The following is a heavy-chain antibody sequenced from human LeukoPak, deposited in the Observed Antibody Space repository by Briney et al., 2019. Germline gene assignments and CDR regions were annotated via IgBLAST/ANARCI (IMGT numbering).Heavy chain of an antibody. D-gene: IGHD6-19*01. CDR2: IYSGGNT. J-gene: IGHJ4*02. CDR1: GFIVSTNY. Sequence: GGSLRLSCVASGFIVSTNYMSWVRQAPGKGLEWVSLIYSGGNTNYADSVKGRFTFSRDNSNNTLYPQMSSLRVEDTAVYYCARGEYGSGWYRDWGQGTLVTVSS. V-gene: IGHV3-53*01. CDR3: ARGEYGSGWYRD.